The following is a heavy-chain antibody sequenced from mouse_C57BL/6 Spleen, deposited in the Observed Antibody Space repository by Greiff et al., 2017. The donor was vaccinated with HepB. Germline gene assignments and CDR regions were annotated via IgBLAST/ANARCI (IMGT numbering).Heavy chain of an antibody. J-gene: IGHJ4*01. V-gene: IGHV3-6*01. CDR2: ISYDGSN. CDR1: GYSITSGYY. D-gene: IGHD1-1*01. Sequence: EVQLQESGPGLVKPSQSLSLTCSVTGYSITSGYYWNWIRQFPGNKLEWMGYISYDGSNNYNPSLKNRISITRDTSKNQFFLKLNSVTTEDTATYYCARVGYGSRESYAMDYWGQGTSVTVSS. CDR3: ARVGYGSRESYAMDY.